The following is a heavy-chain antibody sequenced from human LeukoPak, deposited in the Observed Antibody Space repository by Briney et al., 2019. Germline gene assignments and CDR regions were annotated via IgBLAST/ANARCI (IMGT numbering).Heavy chain of an antibody. CDR2: IYYSGST. CDR3: ARHSRSSWKGDFDY. J-gene: IGHJ4*02. Sequence: PSETLSLTCTVSGGSISNYYWSWIRQPPGKGLEWIGYIYYSGSTSYNPSLKGRVTISVDTSKNQFSLNLSSVTAADTAVYYCARHSRSSWKGDFDYWGQGTLVTVSS. V-gene: IGHV4-59*08. CDR1: GGSISNYY. D-gene: IGHD6-13*01.